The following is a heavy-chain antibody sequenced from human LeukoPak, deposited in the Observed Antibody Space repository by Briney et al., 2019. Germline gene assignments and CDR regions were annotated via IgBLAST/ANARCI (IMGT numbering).Heavy chain of an antibody. Sequence: ASETLSLTCAVYGGSFSGYYWSWIRQPPGKGLEWIGEINHSGSTNYNPSLKSRVTISVDTSKNQFSLKLSSVTAADTAVYYCARGAVNGSGSYDYWGQGTLVTVSS. J-gene: IGHJ4*02. CDR3: ARGAVNGSGSYDY. CDR1: GGSFSGYY. V-gene: IGHV4-34*01. CDR2: INHSGST. D-gene: IGHD3-10*01.